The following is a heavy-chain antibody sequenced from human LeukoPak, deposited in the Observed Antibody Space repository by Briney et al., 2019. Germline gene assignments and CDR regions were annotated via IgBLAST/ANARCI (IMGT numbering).Heavy chain of an antibody. D-gene: IGHD2-21*02. CDR3: ARAVGVTAIHNAFDI. CDR1: GFTVSSNY. CDR2: IYSGGGT. J-gene: IGHJ3*02. V-gene: IGHV3-66*02. Sequence: GGSLRLSCAASGFTVSSNYMSWVREAPGKGLEWVSVIYSGGGTDYADSVKGRFTISRDNSKNTLYLQMNSLRAEDAAVYYCARAVGVTAIHNAFDIWGQGTMVTVSS.